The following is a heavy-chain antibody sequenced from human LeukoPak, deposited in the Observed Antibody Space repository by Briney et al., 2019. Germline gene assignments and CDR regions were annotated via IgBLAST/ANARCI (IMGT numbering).Heavy chain of an antibody. D-gene: IGHD3-10*01. V-gene: IGHV4-59*08. Sequence: SETLSLTCTVSGGSISSYYWSWIRQPPGKGLECIGYIYYSGSTNYNPSLKSRVTISVDTSKNQFSLKLSSVTAADTAVYYCARLVYGSGSSYFDYWGQGTLVTVSS. CDR2: IYYSGST. CDR3: ARLVYGSGSSYFDY. CDR1: GGSISSYY. J-gene: IGHJ4*02.